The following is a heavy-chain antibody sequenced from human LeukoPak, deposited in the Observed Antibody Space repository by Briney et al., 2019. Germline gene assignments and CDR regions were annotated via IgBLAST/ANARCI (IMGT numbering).Heavy chain of an antibody. CDR3: ARDGGYSYGQFDY. CDR1: GFTFSMYW. D-gene: IGHD5-18*01. J-gene: IGHJ4*02. CDR2: INSDGSST. Sequence: PGGSLRLSCAASGFTFSMYWMHWVRQAPGKGLVWVSRINSDGSSTSYADSVKGRFTISRDNAKNSLYLQMNSLRAEDTAVYYCARDGGYSYGQFDYWGQGTLVTVSS. V-gene: IGHV3-74*01.